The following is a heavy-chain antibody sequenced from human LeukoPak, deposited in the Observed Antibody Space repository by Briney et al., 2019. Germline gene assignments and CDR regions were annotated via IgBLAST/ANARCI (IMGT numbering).Heavy chain of an antibody. Sequence: GGSLRLSCAASGFTFSSNEMSWVRQAPGKGLEWISYISGGGLTMYYADSVKGRFTISRDNAKNSLFLQMNSLRAEDTAVYYCARDEVGAGNTYVKFDCWGQGTLVTVSS. CDR2: ISGGGLTM. CDR3: ARDEVGAGNTYVKFDC. V-gene: IGHV3-48*03. CDR1: GFTFSSNE. J-gene: IGHJ4*02. D-gene: IGHD5-18*01.